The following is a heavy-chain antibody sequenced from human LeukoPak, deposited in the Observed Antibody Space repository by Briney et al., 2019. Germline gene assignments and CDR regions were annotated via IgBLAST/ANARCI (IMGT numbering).Heavy chain of an antibody. CDR2: ISSSGSTI. CDR1: GFTFSSYE. J-gene: IGHJ4*02. CDR3: AKDINPVFGVARVKKHTDY. V-gene: IGHV3-48*03. D-gene: IGHD3-3*01. Sequence: GGSLRLSCAASGFTFSSYEMNWVRQAPGKGLEWVSYISSSGSTIYYADSVKGRFTISRDNSKNTLYLQMNSLRTEDTAVYYCAKDINPVFGVARVKKHTDYWGQGTLVTVSS.